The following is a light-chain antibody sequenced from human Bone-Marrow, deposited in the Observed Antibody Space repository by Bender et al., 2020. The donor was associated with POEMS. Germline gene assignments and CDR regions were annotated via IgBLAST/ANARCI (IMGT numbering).Light chain of an antibody. J-gene: IGLJ2*01. V-gene: IGLV4-69*01. CDR2: LNYDGSH. Sequence: QVVVTQSPSASASLGASVRLTCTLSSGYSNYAIAWHQQRPGKAPRFLMKLNYDGSHTKGDGIPHRFSGSSSGAGRYLTISSLQSEDEADYYCQTWGTGIVVIGGGTKLTVL. CDR1: SGYSNYA. CDR3: QTWGTGIVV.